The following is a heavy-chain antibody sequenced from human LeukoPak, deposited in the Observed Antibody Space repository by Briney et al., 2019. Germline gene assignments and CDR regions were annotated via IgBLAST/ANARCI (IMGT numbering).Heavy chain of an antibody. V-gene: IGHV1-2*06. CDR3: ARAGSRLTGNFDY. Sequence: ASVKVSCKASGYTFTGYYMHWVRRAPGQGLEWMGRINPNSGGINYAQKFQGRVTMTRDTSISTAYMELSRLRSDDTAVYYCARAGSRLTGNFDYWGQGTLVTVSS. J-gene: IGHJ4*02. CDR2: INPNSGGI. CDR1: GYTFTGYY. D-gene: IGHD2-8*02.